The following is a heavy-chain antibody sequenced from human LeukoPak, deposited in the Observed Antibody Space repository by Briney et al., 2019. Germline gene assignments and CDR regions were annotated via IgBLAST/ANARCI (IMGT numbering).Heavy chain of an antibody. V-gene: IGHV3-48*03. D-gene: IGHD6-13*01. CDR2: ISSSGSTI. J-gene: IGHJ4*02. CDR1: GFTFSSYE. Sequence: GGSLRLSCAASGFTFSSYEMNWVRQAPGKGLEWISYISSSGSTIYYADSVKGRFTISRDNAKNSLYLQMSSLRAEDTAVYYCARDGAAAGSDFDYWGQGTLVTVSS. CDR3: ARDGAAAGSDFDY.